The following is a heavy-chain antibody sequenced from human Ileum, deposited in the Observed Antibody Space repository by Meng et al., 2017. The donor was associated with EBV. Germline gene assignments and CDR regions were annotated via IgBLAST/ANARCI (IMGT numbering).Heavy chain of an antibody. Sequence: QGQGEEAGPGLVKPSETLSPTCSVSGGYVSSGGNYWSWFRQPPGKGLEWIGYIYNSGSTNYNPSLKSRVTISVDTSKNQFSLKLSSVTAADTAVYYCARDGYSSGSDWGQGTLVTVSS. CDR3: ARDGYSSGSD. CDR1: GGYVSSGGNY. CDR2: IYNSGST. D-gene: IGHD6-19*01. J-gene: IGHJ4*02. V-gene: IGHV4-61*08.